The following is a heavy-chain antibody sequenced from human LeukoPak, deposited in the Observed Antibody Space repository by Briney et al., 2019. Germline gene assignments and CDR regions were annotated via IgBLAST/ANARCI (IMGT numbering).Heavy chain of an antibody. CDR1: GYTFTDYY. D-gene: IGHD6-13*01. CDR3: ATQGGSSSWVNWFDP. Sequence: ASVKVSCKVSGYTFTDYYMHWVQQAPGKGLEWMGLVDPEDGETIYAETFQGRVTITADTSTDTAYMELSSLRSEDTAVYYCATQGGSSSWVNWFDPWGQGTLVTVSS. CDR2: VDPEDGET. J-gene: IGHJ5*02. V-gene: IGHV1-69-2*01.